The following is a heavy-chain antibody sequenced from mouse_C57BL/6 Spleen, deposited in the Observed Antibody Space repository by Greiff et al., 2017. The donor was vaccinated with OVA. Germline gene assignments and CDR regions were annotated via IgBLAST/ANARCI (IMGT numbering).Heavy chain of an antibody. CDR3: TRGLSPFYAMDY. D-gene: IGHD2-4*01. CDR1: GYTFTDYE. CDR2: LDPETGGT. J-gene: IGHJ4*01. Sequence: QVQLKESGAELVRPGASVTLSCKASGYTFTDYEMHWVKQTPVHGLEWIGALDPETGGTAYNQKFKGKAILTADKSSSTAYMELRSLTSEDSAVYYCTRGLSPFYAMDYWGQGTSVTVSS. V-gene: IGHV1-15*01.